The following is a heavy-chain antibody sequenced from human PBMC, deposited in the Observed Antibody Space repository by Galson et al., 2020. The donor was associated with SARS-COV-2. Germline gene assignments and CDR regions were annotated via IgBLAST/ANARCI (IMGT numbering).Heavy chain of an antibody. Sequence: SETLSLTCAVYGGSFSGYYWRWIRQPPGKGLEWIGEINHSGSTNYNPSLKSRVTISVDTSKNQFSLKLSSVTAADTAVYYCARDRGGYQYYFDYWGQGTLVTVSS. J-gene: IGHJ4*02. D-gene: IGHD3-22*01. CDR1: GGSFSGYY. CDR2: INHSGST. V-gene: IGHV4-34*01. CDR3: ARDRGGYQYYFDY.